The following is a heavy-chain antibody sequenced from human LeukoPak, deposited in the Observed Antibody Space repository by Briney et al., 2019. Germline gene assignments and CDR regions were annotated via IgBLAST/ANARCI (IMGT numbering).Heavy chain of an antibody. J-gene: IGHJ4*02. CDR2: ISYDGSNK. CDR3: ARDEGFX. V-gene: IGHV3-30-3*01. CDR1: GFTFSSYA. Sequence: PGGSLRLSCAASGFTFSSYAMHWVRQAPGKGLEWVAVISYDGSNKYYADSVKGRFTISRDNSKNTLYLQMNSLRAEDSAVYYCARDEGFXWGXGTLVTVSS.